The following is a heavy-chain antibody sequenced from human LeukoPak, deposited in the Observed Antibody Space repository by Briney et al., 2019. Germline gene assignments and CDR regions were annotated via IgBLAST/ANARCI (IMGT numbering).Heavy chain of an antibody. CDR2: IYSGGDT. CDR1: GFTVSSNF. D-gene: IGHD1-26*01. J-gene: IGHJ4*02. V-gene: IGHV3-53*01. CDR3: ALLGAPIDS. Sequence: GGSLRLSCVVSGFTVSSNFMTWVRQAPGKGLKWVSIIYSGGDTYYAGSVKGRFTISRDNSKNTLYLQMNSLRAEDTAVYYCALLGAPIDSWGQGTLVTVSS.